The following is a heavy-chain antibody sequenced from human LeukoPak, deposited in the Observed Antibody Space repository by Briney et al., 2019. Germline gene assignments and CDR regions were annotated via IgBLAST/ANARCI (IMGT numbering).Heavy chain of an antibody. J-gene: IGHJ4*02. CDR1: GFTFSRYT. CDR2: ITITSNYI. CDR3: TTSYYDILTGYYHDY. D-gene: IGHD3-9*01. V-gene: IGHV3-21*03. Sequence: PGGSLRLSCAASGFTFSRYTMNWVRQAPGKGLEWVSSITITSNYIFYTDSVRGRFTISRDNAQNSLYLQMNSLKTEDTAVYYCTTSYYDILTGYYHDYWGQGTLVTVSS.